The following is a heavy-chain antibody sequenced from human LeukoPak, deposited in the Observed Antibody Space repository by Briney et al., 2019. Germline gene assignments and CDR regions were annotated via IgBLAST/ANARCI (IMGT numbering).Heavy chain of an antibody. D-gene: IGHD3-10*01. J-gene: IGHJ6*03. V-gene: IGHV5-51*01. Sequence: GESLKISCKGSGYSFTSYWIGWVRQMPGKGLEWMGIIYPGDSDTRYSPSFQGQVTISADKSISTAYLQWSSLKASDTAMYYCARRITMVRGKVDYMDVWGKGTTVTVSS. CDR1: GYSFTSYW. CDR2: IYPGDSDT. CDR3: ARRITMVRGKVDYMDV.